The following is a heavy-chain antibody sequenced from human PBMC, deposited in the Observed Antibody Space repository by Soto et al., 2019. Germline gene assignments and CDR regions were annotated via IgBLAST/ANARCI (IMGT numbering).Heavy chain of an antibody. CDR2: INSDASST. CDR1: GFSFSNYW. Sequence: PXGSLRLSCAASGFSFSNYWMHWVRQGPGKGLVWVSRINSDASSTTYADSVKGRFTISRDNAKNTLYLQTNSLRAEDTAVYYCARGGGYCSGTRCPHVVDFWGQGSLVTVSS. V-gene: IGHV3-74*01. J-gene: IGHJ4*02. CDR3: ARGGGYCSGTRCPHVVDF. D-gene: IGHD2-2*01.